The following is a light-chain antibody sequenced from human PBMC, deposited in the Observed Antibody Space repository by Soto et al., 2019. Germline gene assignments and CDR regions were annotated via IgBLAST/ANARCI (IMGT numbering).Light chain of an antibody. CDR2: DAS. J-gene: IGKJ4*01. CDR3: QQCYSSPLT. Sequence: EIVLTQSPATLSLSPGERATLSCRASQSVISYLAWYQRKPGQAPRLLIYDASNRATGIPARFSGSGSGTDFTLTISSLQPEDFATYYCQQCYSSPLTFGGG. CDR1: QSVISY. V-gene: IGKV3-11*01.